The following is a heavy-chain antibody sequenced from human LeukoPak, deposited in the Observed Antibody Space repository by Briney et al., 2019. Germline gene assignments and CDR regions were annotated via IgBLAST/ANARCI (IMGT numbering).Heavy chain of an antibody. Sequence: PSETLSLTCTVSGGSISSYYWSWIRQPPGKGLEWIGYIYYSGSTNYNPSLKSRATISVDTSKNQFSLKLSSVTAADTAVYYCARDLSVLTGYSYDVWGQGTLVTVSS. J-gene: IGHJ4*02. D-gene: IGHD5-18*01. CDR3: ARDLSVLTGYSYDV. CDR2: IYYSGST. CDR1: GGSISSYY. V-gene: IGHV4-59*01.